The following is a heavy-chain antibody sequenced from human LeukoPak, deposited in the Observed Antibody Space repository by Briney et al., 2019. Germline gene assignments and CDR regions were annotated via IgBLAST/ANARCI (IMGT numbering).Heavy chain of an antibody. D-gene: IGHD1-1*01. CDR3: ASRGHNWNDGDYYYGMDA. J-gene: IGHJ6*02. CDR1: GGSISSSSYY. Sequence: PSETLSLTCTVSGGSISSSSYYWGWIRQPPGKGQEWIGSIYYSGSTYYNPSLKSRVTISVDTSKNQFSLKLSSVTAADTAVYYCASRGHNWNDGDYYYGMDAWGQGTTVAVSS. V-gene: IGHV4-39*07. CDR2: IYYSGST.